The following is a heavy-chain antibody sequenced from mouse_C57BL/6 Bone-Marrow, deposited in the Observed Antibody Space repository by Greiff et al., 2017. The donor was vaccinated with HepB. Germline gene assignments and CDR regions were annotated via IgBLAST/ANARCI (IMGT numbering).Heavy chain of an antibody. CDR2: SRNKANDYTT. CDR1: GFTFSDFY. V-gene: IGHV7-1*01. J-gene: IGHJ4*01. CDR3: ARDADSSGYWAMDY. D-gene: IGHD3-2*02. Sequence: DVKLVESGGGLVQSGRSLRLSCATSGFTFSDFYMEWVRQAPGMGLAWIAASRNKANDYTTEYSASVKGRFIVSRDTYQSILYLQMNALRAEDTAIYYCARDADSSGYWAMDYWGQGTSVTVSS.